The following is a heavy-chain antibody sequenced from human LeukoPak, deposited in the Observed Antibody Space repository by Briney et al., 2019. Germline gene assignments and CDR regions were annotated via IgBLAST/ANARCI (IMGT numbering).Heavy chain of an antibody. CDR2: IYPGGSDT. V-gene: IGHV5-51*01. J-gene: IGHJ4*02. D-gene: IGHD6-13*01. CDR1: GYSFTSYW. CDR3: ARGGVFVPFDY. Sequence: GESLKISCKGSGYSFTSYWIGWVRQVPGKGLEGMGIIYPGGSDTRYSASFQGQVTISADQSISTAYLQWSSLKASDPAMYYCARGGVFVPFDYWGQGTLVTVSS.